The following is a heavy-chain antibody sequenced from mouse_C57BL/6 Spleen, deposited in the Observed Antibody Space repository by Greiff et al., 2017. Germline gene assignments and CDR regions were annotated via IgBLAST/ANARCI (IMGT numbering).Heavy chain of an antibody. J-gene: IGHJ4*01. D-gene: IGHD1-1*01. CDR1: GFSLTSYG. V-gene: IGHV2-6-1*01. CDR2: IWSDGST. Sequence: QVQLKESGPGLVAPSQSLSITCTVSGFSLTSYGVHWVRQPPGKGLEWLVVIWSDGSTTYNSALKSRLSISKDNSKSQVFLKMTSLQTDDTAMYYCARHPYGSYAMDYWGQGTSVTVSS. CDR3: ARHPYGSYAMDY.